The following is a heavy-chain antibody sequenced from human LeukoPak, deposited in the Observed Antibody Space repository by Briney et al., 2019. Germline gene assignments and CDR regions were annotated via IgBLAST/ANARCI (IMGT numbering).Heavy chain of an antibody. D-gene: IGHD1-14*01. CDR3: ARDRIMRLLPTATTGHWFVP. V-gene: IGHV1-2*02. Sequence: GASVKVSCKASGYTFTGYYIHWVRQAPGQGLEWMGWINPNSGGTNYAQKFQGRVTMTRDTSISTAYMELSRLRSDDTAVYYCARDRIMRLLPTATTGHWFVPLGQRTLVTVSS. CDR1: GYTFTGYY. CDR2: INPNSGGT. J-gene: IGHJ5*01.